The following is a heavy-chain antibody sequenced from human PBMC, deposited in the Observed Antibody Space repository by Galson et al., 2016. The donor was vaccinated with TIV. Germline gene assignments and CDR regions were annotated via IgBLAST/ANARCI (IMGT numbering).Heavy chain of an antibody. CDR1: GFTFSSYG. V-gene: IGHV3-30*03. D-gene: IGHD3-16*02. Sequence: SLRLSCAAPGFTFSSYGLHWVRQAPGKGLEWVAFISYDGSDKNYAEALKGRFTIYRDKSKNSLYLQMNSLRADDTALYYCARVDKSYHMDVWGKGTTVTVSS. CDR2: ISYDGSDK. CDR3: ARVDKSYHMDV. J-gene: IGHJ6*03.